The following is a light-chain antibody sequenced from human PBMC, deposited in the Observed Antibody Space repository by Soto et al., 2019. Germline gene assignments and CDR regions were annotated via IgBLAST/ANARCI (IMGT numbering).Light chain of an antibody. J-gene: IGKJ4*01. CDR2: GAS. CDR1: QSVSSN. Sequence: IVLTQSKGTLSLSPGERATLSCRASQSVSSNLAWYQQKPGQAPRLLIYGASTRATGIPARFSGSGSGTEFTLTISSLQSEDFAVYYCQQSVTFGGGTRWIS. V-gene: IGKV3-15*01. CDR3: QQSVT.